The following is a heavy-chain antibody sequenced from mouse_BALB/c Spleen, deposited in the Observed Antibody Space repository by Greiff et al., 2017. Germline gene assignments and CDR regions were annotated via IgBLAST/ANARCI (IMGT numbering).Heavy chain of an antibody. J-gene: IGHJ4*01. Sequence: EVKLMESGGGLVQPGGSRKLSCAASGFTFSSFGMHWVRQAPEQGLEWVAYISSGSSTIYYADTVKGRFTISRDNPKNTLFLQMTSLRSEDSALYYCSRGGPYAMDYWGQGTSVTVSS. CDR1: GFTFSSFG. V-gene: IGHV5-17*02. CDR3: SRGGPYAMDY. CDR2: ISSGSSTI.